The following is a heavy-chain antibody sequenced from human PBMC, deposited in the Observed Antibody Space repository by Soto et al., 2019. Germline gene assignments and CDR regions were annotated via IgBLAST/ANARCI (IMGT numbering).Heavy chain of an antibody. CDR2: IWYDGSNK. J-gene: IGHJ4*02. V-gene: IGHV3-33*01. Sequence: QVQLVESGGGVVQPGRSLRLSCAASGFTFSSYGMHWVRQAPGKGLEWVAVIWYDGSNKYYADSVKGRFTISRDNSKNTLYLQMNSLRAEDTAVYYCARKWERPSDWGQGTLVTVSS. D-gene: IGHD1-26*01. CDR1: GFTFSSYG. CDR3: ARKWERPSD.